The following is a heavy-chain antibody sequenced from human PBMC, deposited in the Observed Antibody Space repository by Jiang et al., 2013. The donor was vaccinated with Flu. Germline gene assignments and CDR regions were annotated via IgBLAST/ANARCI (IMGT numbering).Heavy chain of an antibody. D-gene: IGHD3-10*01. J-gene: IGHJ5*02. CDR3: ASGSITMVRGGNWFDP. V-gene: IGHV4-39*01. CDR2: IYYSGST. Sequence: LEWIGSIYYSGSTYYNPSLKSRVTISVDTSKNQFSLKLSSVTAADTAVYYCASGSITMVRGGNWFDPWGQGTLVTVSS.